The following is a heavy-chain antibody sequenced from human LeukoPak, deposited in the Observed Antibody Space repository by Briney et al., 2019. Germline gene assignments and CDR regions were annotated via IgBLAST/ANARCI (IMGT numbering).Heavy chain of an antibody. Sequence: PGGSLRLSCAASGFTFSSYSMSWVRQAPGKGLVWVSRINSDGSSTSYADSVKGRFTISRDNAKNTLYLQMNSLRAEDTAVYYCASAPGGYFDWSRPNSWGQGTLVTVSS. V-gene: IGHV3-74*01. J-gene: IGHJ4*02. CDR1: GFTFSSYS. CDR3: ASAPGGYFDWSRPNS. D-gene: IGHD3-9*01. CDR2: INSDGSST.